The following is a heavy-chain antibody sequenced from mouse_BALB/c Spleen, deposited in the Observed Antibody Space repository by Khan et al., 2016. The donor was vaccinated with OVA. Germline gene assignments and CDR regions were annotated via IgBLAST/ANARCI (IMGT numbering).Heavy chain of an antibody. CDR3: AGRSELQSWFAY. J-gene: IGHJ3*01. D-gene: IGHD6-1*01. CDR1: GFSLTNYG. CDR2: IWRGGST. Sequence: QVQLQQSGPGLVQPSQSLSITCTVSGFSLTNYGVHWVRQSPGKGLEWLGVIWRGGSTDYNAAFISRLSTSKDDSTNQVFFKMNSLQVDDTGIYYCAGRSELQSWFAYWGQGTLVTVSA. V-gene: IGHV2-4-1*01.